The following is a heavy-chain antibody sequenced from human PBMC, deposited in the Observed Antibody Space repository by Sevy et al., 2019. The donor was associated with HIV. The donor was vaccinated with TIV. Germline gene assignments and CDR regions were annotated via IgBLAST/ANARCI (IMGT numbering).Heavy chain of an antibody. J-gene: IGHJ4*02. CDR1: GFTFSNAW. D-gene: IGHD1-26*01. CDR3: ISGLGASDFDY. CDR2: IKSKTEGATR. Sequence: GGCLRLSCAASGFTFSNAWMSCVRQAPGKGLEWVGRIKSKTEGATRDFAAPVKGRLLISRDDSRNTVYLQMNSLKTDDTAVYYCISGLGASDFDYWGQGTTVTVSS. V-gene: IGHV3-15*01.